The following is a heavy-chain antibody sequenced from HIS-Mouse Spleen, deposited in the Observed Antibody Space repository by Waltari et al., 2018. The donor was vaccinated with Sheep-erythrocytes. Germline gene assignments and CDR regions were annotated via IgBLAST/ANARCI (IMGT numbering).Heavy chain of an antibody. D-gene: IGHD6-13*01. CDR2: ISWNSGSI. Sequence: EVQLVESGGGLVQPGRSLRLSCAASGFTFDDYAMHWVRQAPGKGLEWVSGISWNSGSIGYADSVKGRFTISRDNAKNSLYLQMNSLRAEDTALYYCVKEVAAGYYFDYWGQGTLVTVSS. J-gene: IGHJ4*02. CDR3: VKEVAAGYYFDY. V-gene: IGHV3-9*01. CDR1: GFTFDDYA.